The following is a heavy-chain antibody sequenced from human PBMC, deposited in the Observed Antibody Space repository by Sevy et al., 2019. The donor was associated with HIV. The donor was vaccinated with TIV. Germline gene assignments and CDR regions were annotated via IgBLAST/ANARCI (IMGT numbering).Heavy chain of an antibody. V-gene: IGHV3-30-3*01. CDR2: ISFNGNHE. D-gene: IGHD3-9*01. Sequence: GGSLRLSCAASGFTFTNFPMHWVRQAPGRGLEWVAIISFNGNHEFYADSVKGRFTISRDNSKSTLYLQMNSLRREDTAVYYCVRTAVLTGSYEYWGQGTQVTVSS. CDR1: GFTFTNFP. CDR3: VRTAVLTGSYEY. J-gene: IGHJ4*02.